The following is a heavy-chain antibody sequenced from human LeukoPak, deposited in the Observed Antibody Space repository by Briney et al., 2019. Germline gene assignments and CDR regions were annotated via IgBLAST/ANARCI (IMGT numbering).Heavy chain of an antibody. J-gene: IGHJ5*02. D-gene: IGHD2-15*01. CDR2: IYTSGST. Sequence: PSETLSLTCTVSGGSISSYYWSWIRQPAGQGLEWIGRIYTSGSTNYNPSLKSRVTISVDTSRNQFSLKLSSVTAADTAVYYCARIAMVAATQWFDPWGQGTLVTVSS. CDR3: ARIAMVAATQWFDP. CDR1: GGSISSYY. V-gene: IGHV4-4*07.